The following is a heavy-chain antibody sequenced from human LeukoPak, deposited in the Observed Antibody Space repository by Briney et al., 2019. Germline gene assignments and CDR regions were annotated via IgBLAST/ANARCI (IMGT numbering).Heavy chain of an antibody. CDR1: GFTFSRYG. CDR3: AKDWGEYFDYVWGSFTSFDS. D-gene: IGHD3-16*01. Sequence: PGRSLRLSCAATGFTFSRYGMHWVRQAPGKGLEWVSGISGSGHRTYYADSVKGRFTISRDNSKSTLYLQMNSLRAEDTAVYYCAKDWGEYFDYVWGSFTSFDSWGQGTLVTVSS. V-gene: IGHV3-23*01. CDR2: ISGSGHRT. J-gene: IGHJ4*02.